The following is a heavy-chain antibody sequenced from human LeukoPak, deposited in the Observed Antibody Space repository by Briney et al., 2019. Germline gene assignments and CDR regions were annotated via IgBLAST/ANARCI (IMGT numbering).Heavy chain of an antibody. CDR2: INHSGST. Sequence: PSETLSLTCAVYGGSFSGYYWSWIRQPPGKGLEWIGEINHSGSTNYNPSLKSRVTISVDTSKNQFSLKLSSVTAADTAVYYCARGNSNSTRRIKSIEYWFDPWGQGTLVTVSS. CDR1: GGSFSGYY. J-gene: IGHJ5*02. CDR3: ARGNSNSTRRIKSIEYWFDP. D-gene: IGHD2-15*01. V-gene: IGHV4-34*01.